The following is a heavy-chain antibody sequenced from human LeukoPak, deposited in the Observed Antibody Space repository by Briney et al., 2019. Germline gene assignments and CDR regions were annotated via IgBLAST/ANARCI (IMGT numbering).Heavy chain of an antibody. Sequence: GSLRLSCAASGFTFSSYSMNWVRQAPGKGLEWVSYISSSRTIYYVDSVKGRFTISRDNAKNSLYLQMNSLRDEDTAVYYRARDPYSYGNGYYFDCWGQGTLVTVSS. D-gene: IGHD5-18*01. CDR2: ISSSRTI. CDR1: GFTFSSYS. J-gene: IGHJ4*02. CDR3: ARDPYSYGNGYYFDC. V-gene: IGHV3-48*02.